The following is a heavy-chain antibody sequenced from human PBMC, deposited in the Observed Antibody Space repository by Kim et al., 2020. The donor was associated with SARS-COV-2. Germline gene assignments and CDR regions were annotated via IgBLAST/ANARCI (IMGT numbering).Heavy chain of an antibody. CDR1: GFTFGDYA. J-gene: IGHJ4*02. CDR3: TREPKGGYITMVRGVTIVPFDY. V-gene: IGHV3-49*04. CDR2: IRSKAYGGTT. Sequence: GGSLRLSCTASGFTFGDYAMSWVRQAPGKGLEWVGFIRSKAYGGTTEYAASVKGRLTISRDDSKSIAYLQMNSLKTEDTAVYYCTREPKGGYITMVRGVTIVPFDYWGQGTLVTVSS. D-gene: IGHD3-10*01.